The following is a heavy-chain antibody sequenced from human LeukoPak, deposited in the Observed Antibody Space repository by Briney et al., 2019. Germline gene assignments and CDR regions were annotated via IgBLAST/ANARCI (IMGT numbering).Heavy chain of an antibody. D-gene: IGHD3-10*01. V-gene: IGHV3-30-3*01. Sequence: GRSLRLSCAASGFTFSSYAMHWVRQAPGKGLEWVAVISYDGSNKYYADSVKGRFTISRDNSKNTLYLQMNSLRAEDTAVYYCARVLLWFGTFDPWGQGTLVTVSS. CDR2: ISYDGSNK. CDR3: ARVLLWFGTFDP. J-gene: IGHJ5*02. CDR1: GFTFSSYA.